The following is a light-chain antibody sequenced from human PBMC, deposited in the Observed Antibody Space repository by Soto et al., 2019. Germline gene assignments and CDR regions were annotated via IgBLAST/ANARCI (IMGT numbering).Light chain of an antibody. CDR1: SSNIGAGYD. J-gene: IGLJ2*01. V-gene: IGLV1-40*01. CDR2: GNI. Sequence: QSVLTQPPSVSGAPGQRVTISCTGSSSNIGAGYDVHWYQQLPGTAPKLLIYGNINRPSGVPDRFSGSKSGTSASLAITRLQADDEADYYCQYYDSSLPVVFGGGTKLTVL. CDR3: QYYDSSLPVV.